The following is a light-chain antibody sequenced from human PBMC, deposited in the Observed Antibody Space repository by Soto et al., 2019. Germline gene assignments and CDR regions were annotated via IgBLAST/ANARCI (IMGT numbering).Light chain of an antibody. J-gene: IGLJ3*02. CDR2: DVN. Sequence: QAASVSGSPGQSITISCTGTSSDVGGYSYVSWYQQYPGRAPKLIIYDVNNRPSGISHRFSGSKSGNTASLTISDLQAEDESDYYCSSYRSSSTWVFGGGTKVTVL. CDR3: SSYRSSSTWV. CDR1: SSDVGGYSY. V-gene: IGLV2-14*03.